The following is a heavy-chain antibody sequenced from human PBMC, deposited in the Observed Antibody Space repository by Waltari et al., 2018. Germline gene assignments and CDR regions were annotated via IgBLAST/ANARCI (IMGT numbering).Heavy chain of an antibody. Sequence: EVQLVESGGGLVQPGGSLRQSLADSGVNFSSYAMSWVRQALGKALERVYTISSKGGSTYYTDYVMGRCTISRDNSKNTLNLQMNSLRAEDPAVDYCAKDLDWCLSDPWGQVTLVTVSS. D-gene: IGHD2-21*01. CDR3: AKDLDWCLSDP. J-gene: IGHJ5*02. CDR2: ISSKGGST. CDR1: GVNFSSYA. V-gene: IGHV3-23*04.